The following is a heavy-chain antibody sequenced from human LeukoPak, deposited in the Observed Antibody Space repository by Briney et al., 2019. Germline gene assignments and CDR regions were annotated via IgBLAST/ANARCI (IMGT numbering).Heavy chain of an antibody. Sequence: ASVKVSCKASAYTFTSYAMHWVRQAPGQRLEWMGWINAGNGNTKYSQKFQGRVTITRDTSASTAYMELSSLRSEDTAVYYCATHSYGYHSGAAHIWGQGTLVTVSS. CDR1: AYTFTSYA. J-gene: IGHJ4*02. V-gene: IGHV1-3*01. CDR3: ATHSYGYHSGAAHI. CDR2: INAGNGNT. D-gene: IGHD5-18*01.